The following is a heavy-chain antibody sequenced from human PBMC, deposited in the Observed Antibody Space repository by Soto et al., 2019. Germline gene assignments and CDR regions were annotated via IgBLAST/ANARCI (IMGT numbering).Heavy chain of an antibody. CDR3: TRPSMGGSTSLWWFDP. D-gene: IGHD2-2*01. CDR1: GFTFSGSA. CDR2: IRSKANSYAT. Sequence: EVQLVESGGGLVQPGGSLKLSCAASGFTFSGSAMHWVRQASGKGLEWVGRIRSKANSYATAYAASVKGRFTISRDDSKNTAYLQMNSLKTEDTAVYYCTRPSMGGSTSLWWFDPWGQGTLVTLSS. J-gene: IGHJ5*02. V-gene: IGHV3-73*01.